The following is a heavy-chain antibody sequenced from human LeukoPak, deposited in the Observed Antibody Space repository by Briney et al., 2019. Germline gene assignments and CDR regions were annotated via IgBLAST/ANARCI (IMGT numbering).Heavy chain of an antibody. J-gene: IGHJ4*02. D-gene: IGHD7-27*01. CDR3: ARDRWGSSPSIDY. V-gene: IGHV1-69*13. CDR2: IIPIFGTA. Sequence: SVKVSCKASGGTFSSYAISWVRQAPGQGLEWMGGIIPIFGTANYAQKFQGRVTITADESTSTAYMELSSLRSEDTAVYYCARDRWGSSPSIDYWGQGTLVTVSS. CDR1: GGTFSSYA.